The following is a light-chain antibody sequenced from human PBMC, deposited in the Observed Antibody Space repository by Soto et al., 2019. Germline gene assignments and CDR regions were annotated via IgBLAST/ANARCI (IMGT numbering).Light chain of an antibody. CDR2: KAS. J-gene: IGKJ1*01. V-gene: IGKV1-5*03. CDR3: QQYNSYSSGT. Sequence: DIQMTQSPSTLSASVGDRVTITCRASQNLNSWLAWYQQKPGKAPKLLIYKASSLESGVPSRFSGSGSGTEFTLTINSLQPDDFAIYYCQQYNSYSSGTFGPGTKVDIK. CDR1: QNLNSW.